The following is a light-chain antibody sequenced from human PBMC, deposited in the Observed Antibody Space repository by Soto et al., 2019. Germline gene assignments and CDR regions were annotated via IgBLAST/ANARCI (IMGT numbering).Light chain of an antibody. CDR1: QSVSSN. Sequence: EIVMTQSPATLSVSPGERATLSCRASQSVSSNLAWYQQKPGQAPRLLIYGASTRATGIPARFSGSGSGTEFTLTISSQPSEDFAVYYCQQYNNWPRTFGQGTKVEIK. CDR3: QQYNNWPRT. V-gene: IGKV3-15*01. J-gene: IGKJ1*01. CDR2: GAS.